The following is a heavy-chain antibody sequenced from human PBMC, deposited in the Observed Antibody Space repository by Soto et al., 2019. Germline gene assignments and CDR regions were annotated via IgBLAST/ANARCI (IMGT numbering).Heavy chain of an antibody. CDR3: ARQGSKWWLAID. CDR1: GGSISSNY. D-gene: IGHD2-8*01. V-gene: IGHV4-59*08. Sequence: PSETLSLTCTVSGGSISSNYWSWIRQPPGKGLEWIGYIYYSGSINYNPSLKSRVTISVDTSKNQFSLKLSSVTAADTAVYYCARQGSKWWLAIDWGQGTLVTVSS. J-gene: IGHJ4*02. CDR2: IYYSGSI.